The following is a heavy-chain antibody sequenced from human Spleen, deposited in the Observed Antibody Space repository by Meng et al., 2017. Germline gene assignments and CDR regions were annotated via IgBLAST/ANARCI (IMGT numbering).Heavy chain of an antibody. J-gene: IGHJ4*02. CDR1: GYTFTSYD. D-gene: IGHD6-13*01. CDR2: MRPNSDNT. Sequence: QVQLVQSGAEVKTLGASVKVSCKASGYTFTSYDINWVRQATGQGLEWMGYMRPNSDNTDYAQKFQGRITMTTNTSISTAYMELSSLTSEDTAVYYCARVGIAGGYWGQGTLVTVSS. CDR3: ARVGIAGGY. V-gene: IGHV1-8*01.